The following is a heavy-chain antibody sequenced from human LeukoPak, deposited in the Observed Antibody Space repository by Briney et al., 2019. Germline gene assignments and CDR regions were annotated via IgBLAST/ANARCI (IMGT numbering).Heavy chain of an antibody. CDR3: ARTYYSPYYFDY. CDR2: IYYSGST. V-gene: IGHV4-59*08. J-gene: IGHJ4*02. CDR1: GGSISSYY. D-gene: IGHD3-10*01. Sequence: PSETLSLTCTVSGGSISSYYWSWIRQPPGKGLEWIGYIYYSGSTNYNPSLKSRVTIPVDTSKNQFSLKLSSVTAADTAVYYCARTYYSPYYFDYWGQGTLVTVSS.